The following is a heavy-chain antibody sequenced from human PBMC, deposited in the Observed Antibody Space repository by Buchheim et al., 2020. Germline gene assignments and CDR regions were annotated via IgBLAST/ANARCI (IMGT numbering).Heavy chain of an antibody. CDR3: ASPPFRGVFDY. CDR1: VFTFSNYA. V-gene: IGHV3-23*01. D-gene: IGHD3-10*01. Sequence: EVQLLESGGGLVQPGGSLRLSCAASVFTFSNYAMSWVRQAPGQGLEWVSAISGNGGSTYYADSVKGRFTISRDNSENTVYLQMNSLRAEDTAVYYCASPPFRGVFDYWGQGTL. CDR2: ISGNGGST. J-gene: IGHJ4*02.